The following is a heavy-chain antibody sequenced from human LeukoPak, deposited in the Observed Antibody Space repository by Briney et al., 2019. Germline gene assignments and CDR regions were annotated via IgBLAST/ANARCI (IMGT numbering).Heavy chain of an antibody. CDR1: GGSIRSSYYY. V-gene: IGHV4-39*07. CDR2: IYYSGST. CDR3: ASSIAAAGRSYDY. Sequence: PSETLSLTCTVSGGSIRSSYYYWGWIRQPPGTGLEWIGSIYYSGSTNYNPSLKSRVTISVDTSKNQFSLKLSSVTAADTAVYYCASSIAAAGRSYDYWGQGTLVTVSS. D-gene: IGHD6-13*01. J-gene: IGHJ4*02.